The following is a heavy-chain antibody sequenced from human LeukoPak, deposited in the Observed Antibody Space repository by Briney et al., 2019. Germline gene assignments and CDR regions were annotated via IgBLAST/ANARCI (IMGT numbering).Heavy chain of an antibody. Sequence: ASVKVSCKASGYTFTSYVMHWVRQAPGQRLEWMGWINAGNGNTKYSQKFQGRVTITRDTSASTAYMELSSLRSEDTAVYYCARGLWFGELLGGYYFDYWGQGTLVTVSS. CDR2: INAGNGNT. D-gene: IGHD3-10*01. CDR1: GYTFTSYV. J-gene: IGHJ4*02. V-gene: IGHV1-3*01. CDR3: ARGLWFGELLGGYYFDY.